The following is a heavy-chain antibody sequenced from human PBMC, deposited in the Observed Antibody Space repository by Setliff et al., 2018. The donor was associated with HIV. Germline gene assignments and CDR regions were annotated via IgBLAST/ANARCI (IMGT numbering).Heavy chain of an antibody. D-gene: IGHD1-26*01. V-gene: IGHV1-18*01. CDR3: ARASGGNSVENGFDI. CDR1: DYTFTNYG. J-gene: IGHJ3*02. CDR2: ISNYNGIT. Sequence: ASVKVSCKTSDYTFTNYGIYWVRQAPGQGLEWMGWISNYNGITNYAQKFHGRVTMTTDTSTRTAYMEMRGLTYDDTAVYYCARASGGNSVENGFDIWGQGTRVTVSS.